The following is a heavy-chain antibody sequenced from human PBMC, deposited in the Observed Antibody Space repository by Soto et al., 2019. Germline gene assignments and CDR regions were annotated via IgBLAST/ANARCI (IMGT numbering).Heavy chain of an antibody. Sequence: PGGSLRLSCTASGFTFGDYAMSWFRQAPGKGLEWVSFIRSKASDGTTEYAASVKGRFTISRDDSKSIAYLQMNSLKTEDTAVYYCARDIFCGRDSCYSFTFDIWGQGTMVTVSS. J-gene: IGHJ3*02. CDR3: ARDIFCGRDSCYSFTFDI. D-gene: IGHD2-15*01. CDR2: IRSKASDGTT. V-gene: IGHV3-49*03. CDR1: GFTFGDYA.